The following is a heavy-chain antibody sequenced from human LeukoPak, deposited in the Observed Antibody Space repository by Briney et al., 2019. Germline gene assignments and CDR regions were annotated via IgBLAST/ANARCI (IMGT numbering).Heavy chain of an antibody. CDR1: GFAFNSYT. CDR3: ARDRSYSGSSGWFDP. CDR2: ISVDGSTE. D-gene: IGHD1-26*01. J-gene: IGHJ5*02. Sequence: PGKSLRLSCAASGFAFNSYTMHWVRQAPGKGLEWVAVISVDGSTEYYADSMKGRITISRDNSKNTLYLQMKSLTIEDTAVYYCARDRSYSGSSGWFDPWGQGTLVTVSS. V-gene: IGHV3-30-3*01.